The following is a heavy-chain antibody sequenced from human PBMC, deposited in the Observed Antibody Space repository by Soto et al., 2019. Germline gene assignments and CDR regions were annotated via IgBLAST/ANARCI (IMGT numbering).Heavy chain of an antibody. J-gene: IGHJ4*02. CDR1: GFTFSSYG. Sequence: QVQLVESGGGVVQPGRYLRLSCAASGFTFSSYGMHWVRQAPGKGLEWVAVISYDGSNKYYADSVKGRFTISRDNSKNTLYLQMNSLRAEDTAVYYCAKSAWLGYFDYWGQGTLVTVSS. D-gene: IGHD6-19*01. CDR2: ISYDGSNK. CDR3: AKSAWLGYFDY. V-gene: IGHV3-30*18.